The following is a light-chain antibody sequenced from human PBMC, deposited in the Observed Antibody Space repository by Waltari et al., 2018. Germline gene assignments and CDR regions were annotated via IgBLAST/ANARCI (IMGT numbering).Light chain of an antibody. CDR1: SPNIGTNS. CDR3: ATWDDSLSGVV. CDR2: TNN. J-gene: IGLJ2*01. V-gene: IGLV1-47*01. Sequence: QSVLTQPPSASGTPGQGVTISSSGSSPNIGTNSVSWYQQPPGTAPKLLISTNNQRPSGVPDRFSGSKSGTSASLAISGLRSEDEADYYCATWDDSLSGVVFGGGTKLTVL.